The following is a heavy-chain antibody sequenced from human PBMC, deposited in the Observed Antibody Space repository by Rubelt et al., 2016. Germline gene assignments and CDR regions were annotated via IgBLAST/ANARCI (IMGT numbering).Heavy chain of an antibody. Sequence: GGSLRLSCAASGLTFSIYAMNWVRQAPGKGLEWVSVVSGSGGITYYADSVKGRCTISRDNSKNTLYLQMNSLRAEDTAVYYCVRDRYASASGGMDVWGQGTTVTVSS. CDR1: GLTFSIYA. J-gene: IGHJ6*02. CDR3: VRDRYASASGGMDV. D-gene: IGHD3-10*01. CDR2: VSGSGGIT. V-gene: IGHV3-23*01.